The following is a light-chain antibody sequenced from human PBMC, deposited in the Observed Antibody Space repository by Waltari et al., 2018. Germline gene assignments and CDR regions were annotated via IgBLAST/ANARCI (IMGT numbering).Light chain of an antibody. Sequence: EIVLTKSPGTLSFSPGERATLSCRASQSDRMTLAWYQQKPGQAPNLLLYGASIMATGIPDRFTGSGSGTDFSLTISSLEPEDFAIYFCQHYVRLPATFGQGTKVEIK. CDR2: GAS. CDR1: QSDRMT. CDR3: QHYVRLPAT. V-gene: IGKV3-20*01. J-gene: IGKJ1*01.